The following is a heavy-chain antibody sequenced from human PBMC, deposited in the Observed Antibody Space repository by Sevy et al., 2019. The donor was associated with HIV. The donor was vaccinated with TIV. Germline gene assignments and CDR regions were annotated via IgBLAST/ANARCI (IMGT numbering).Heavy chain of an antibody. CDR2: LSYDGSTK. CDR3: ARDEGPMVRGGHYYGMDV. J-gene: IGHJ6*02. CDR1: GFTFSNYA. Sequence: GGSLRLSCAASGFTFSNYAIHWVRQGPGKGLEWVAVLSYDGSTKYSADSVKGRFTISRDNYKNTVYLQMNSLRPEDTAVYYCARDEGPMVRGGHYYGMDVWGQGTTVTVSS. V-gene: IGHV3-30-3*01. D-gene: IGHD3-10*01.